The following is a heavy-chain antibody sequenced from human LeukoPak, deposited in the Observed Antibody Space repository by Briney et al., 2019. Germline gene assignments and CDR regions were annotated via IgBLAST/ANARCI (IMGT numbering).Heavy chain of an antibody. CDR2: ISYDGSNK. Sequence: GGSLRLSCSASGFTFSSYAMHWVRQAPGKGLEWVAVISYDGSNKYYADSVKGRFTISRDNSKNTLYLQMNSLRAEDTAVYYCAKDQGGSGLIDYWGQGTLVTVSS. J-gene: IGHJ4*02. D-gene: IGHD6-19*01. CDR3: AKDQGGSGLIDY. V-gene: IGHV3-30*04. CDR1: GFTFSSYA.